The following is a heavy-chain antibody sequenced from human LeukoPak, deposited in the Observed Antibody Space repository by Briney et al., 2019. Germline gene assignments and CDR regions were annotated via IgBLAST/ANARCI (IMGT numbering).Heavy chain of an antibody. Sequence: ASVKVSCKVSGYTLTELSMHWVRQAPGKGLEWMGGFDPEDGETIYAQKFQGRVTMTEDTSTDTAYMELSSLRSEDTAVYYCATGTPYEWNYGKTGWGVWGKGTTVTVSS. D-gene: IGHD1-7*01. CDR1: GYTLTELS. CDR2: FDPEDGET. J-gene: IGHJ6*04. CDR3: ATGTPYEWNYGKTGWGV. V-gene: IGHV1-24*01.